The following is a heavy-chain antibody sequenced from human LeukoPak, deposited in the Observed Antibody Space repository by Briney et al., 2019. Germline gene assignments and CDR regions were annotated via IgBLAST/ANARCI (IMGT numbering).Heavy chain of an antibody. CDR1: GGTFSSYA. CDR2: IIPIFGTA. V-gene: IGHV1-69*13. CDR3: ARVLNGYFDY. Sequence: ASMKVSCKASGGTFSSYAISWARQAPGQGLEWMGGIIPIFGTANYAQKFQGRVTITADESTSTAYMELSSLRSEDTAVYYCARVLNGYFDYWGQGTLVTVSS. D-gene: IGHD2-8*02. J-gene: IGHJ4*02.